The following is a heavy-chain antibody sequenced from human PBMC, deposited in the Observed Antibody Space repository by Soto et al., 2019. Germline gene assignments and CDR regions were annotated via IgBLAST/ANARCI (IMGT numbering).Heavy chain of an antibody. J-gene: IGHJ4*02. V-gene: IGHV3-23*01. CDR2: ISGSGSST. Sequence: GGSLRLSCAASGFTFSSYAMNWVRQAPGKGLEWVSAISGSGSSTYYADSVKGRFTISRDNSKNTLYLQMNSLRAEDTAVYYCAKDRNYYDSSGYYGQLGYFDYWGQGTLVTVSS. CDR1: GFTFSSYA. CDR3: AKDRNYYDSSGYYGQLGYFDY. D-gene: IGHD3-22*01.